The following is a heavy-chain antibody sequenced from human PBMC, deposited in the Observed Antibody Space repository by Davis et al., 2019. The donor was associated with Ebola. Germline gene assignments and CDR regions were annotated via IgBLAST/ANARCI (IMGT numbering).Heavy chain of an antibody. CDR2: ISAYNGNT. V-gene: IGHV1-18*01. D-gene: IGHD3-10*01. CDR3: ARGITMVQGVTYFDY. Sequence: ASVKVSCKASGYTFTSYGISWVRQAPGQGLEWMGWISAYNGNTNYAQKLQGRVTMTTDTSTSTAYMELRSLRSDDTAVFYCARGITMVQGVTYFDYWGQGTLVTVSS. J-gene: IGHJ4*02. CDR1: GYTFTSYG.